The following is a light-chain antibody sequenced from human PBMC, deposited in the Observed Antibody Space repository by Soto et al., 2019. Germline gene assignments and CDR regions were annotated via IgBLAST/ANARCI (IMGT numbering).Light chain of an antibody. Sequence: EILMTQSPATLSVSPGERATLSCRASQSIDSNLAWYQHKPGQAPRLLLYGASTRAAGIPDRFSGSESGTEFTLTISSLQSEDFAVYYCQQYNKWPPWTFGQGTKVEIK. J-gene: IGKJ1*01. CDR1: QSIDSN. V-gene: IGKV3-15*01. CDR2: GAS. CDR3: QQYNKWPPWT.